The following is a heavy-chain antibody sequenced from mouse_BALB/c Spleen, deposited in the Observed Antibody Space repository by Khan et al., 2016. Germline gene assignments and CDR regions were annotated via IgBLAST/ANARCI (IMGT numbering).Heavy chain of an antibody. V-gene: IGHV1-9*01. CDR2: ILPGSGSI. CDR3: AGGED. J-gene: IGHJ2*01. Sequence: QVQLKQPGAELMKPGASVKISCKATGDTFSSYWLEGVKQRPGHGLEWIGDILPGSGSININERFKDKATFTAETSSNTAYMQVSRLTTEDSAVYCCAGGEDWGQGTTLTVSA. CDR1: GDTFSSYW.